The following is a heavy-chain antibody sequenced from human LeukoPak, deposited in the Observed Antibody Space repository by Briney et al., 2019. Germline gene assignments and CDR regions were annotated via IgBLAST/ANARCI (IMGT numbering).Heavy chain of an antibody. V-gene: IGHV3-23*01. J-gene: IGHJ4*02. CDR1: GFIFKKYA. CDR2: LSGSGNTS. Sequence: GGSLRLSCAASGFIFKKYAMSWVRQAPGKGLEWVATLSGSGNTSSYSDFVKGRFTISRDNSKNTVYLQLNSLRAEDTAVYFCAKDRIVLTVYAFDSWGQGNLVTVSS. CDR3: AKDRIVLTVYAFDS. D-gene: IGHD2-8*01.